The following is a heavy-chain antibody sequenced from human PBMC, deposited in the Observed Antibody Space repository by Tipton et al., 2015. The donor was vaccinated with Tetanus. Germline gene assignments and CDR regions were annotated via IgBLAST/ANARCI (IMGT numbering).Heavy chain of an antibody. Sequence: SLRLSCVGSGFNFSTNSMNWVRQAPGKGLEWIAYISSGRSIIFYADAVRGRFFISRDNTKNSLSLQMNSLKDDDTAVYYCARSAHFASWYDWGPGTRVTVSS. CDR3: ARSAHFASWYD. V-gene: IGHV3-48*02. D-gene: IGHD1-14*01. CDR2: ISSGRSII. CDR1: GFNFSTNS. J-gene: IGHJ4*02.